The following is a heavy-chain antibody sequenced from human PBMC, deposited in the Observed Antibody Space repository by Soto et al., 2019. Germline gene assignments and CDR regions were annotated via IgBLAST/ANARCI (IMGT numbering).Heavy chain of an antibody. J-gene: IGHJ6*02. CDR1: GYSFTSYW. CDR3: ARHHYGSGSYYNEDYYGMDV. D-gene: IGHD3-10*01. CDR2: IYPGDSDT. Sequence: PGESLKISCKGSGYSFTSYWIGWVRQMPGKGLEWMGIIYPGDSDTRYSPSFQGQVTISADKSISTAYLQWSSLKASDTAMYYCARHHYGSGSYYNEDYYGMDVWGQGTTVTVSS. V-gene: IGHV5-51*01.